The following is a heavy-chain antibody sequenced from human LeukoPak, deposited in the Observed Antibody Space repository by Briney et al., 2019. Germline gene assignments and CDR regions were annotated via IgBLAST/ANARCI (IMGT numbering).Heavy chain of an antibody. CDR1: EFTFDDYA. CDR2: ISWNSRTV. V-gene: IGHV3-9*01. CDR3: ARAKSKRGDAWTFDI. D-gene: IGHD3-16*01. Sequence: GGSLRLSCAASEFTFDDYAMHWVRQVPGKGLEWVSGISWNSRTVTYADSVGGRFTISRDNAKNSLYLQMNSLTAEDTALYYCARAKSKRGDAWTFDIWGQGTMVTVSS. J-gene: IGHJ3*02.